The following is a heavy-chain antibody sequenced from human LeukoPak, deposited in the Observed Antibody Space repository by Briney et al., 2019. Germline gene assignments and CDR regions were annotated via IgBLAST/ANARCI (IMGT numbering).Heavy chain of an antibody. CDR3: ARENVEMATIPRAFDI. D-gene: IGHD5-24*01. V-gene: IGHV4-59*01. J-gene: IGHJ3*02. Sequence: SETLSLTCTVSGGSISSYYWSWIRQPPGKGLEWIGYIYYSGSTNYNPSLKSRVTISVDKSKNQFSLKLSSVTAADTAVYYCARENVEMATIPRAFDIWGQGTMVTVSS. CDR1: GGSISSYY. CDR2: IYYSGST.